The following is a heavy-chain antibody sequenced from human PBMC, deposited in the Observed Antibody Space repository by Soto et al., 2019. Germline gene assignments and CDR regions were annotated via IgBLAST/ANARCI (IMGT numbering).Heavy chain of an antibody. CDR1: GVTFSSET. CDR3: ATELGEDPASPFDA. J-gene: IGHJ4*02. CDR2: IIPLFGTA. Sequence: SVKVSCKASGVTFSSETLGWVRQAPGQGLEWVGGIIPLFGTASYAQKFQGRVTITADESTSTVYMELSSLRSDDTAVYFCATELGEDPASPFDAWGQGTLVTVSS. V-gene: IGHV1-69*13. D-gene: IGHD3-10*01.